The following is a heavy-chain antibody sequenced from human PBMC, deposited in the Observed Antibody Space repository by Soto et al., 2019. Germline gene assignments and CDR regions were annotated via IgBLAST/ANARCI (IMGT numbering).Heavy chain of an antibody. CDR3: ARTSYGSSSTYDV. CDR1: GFSLSTSGMC. V-gene: IGHV2-70*01. CDR2: IDWDADT. J-gene: IGHJ1*01. D-gene: IGHD6-6*01. Sequence: SGPTLVNPTQTLTLTCTFSGFSLSTSGMCVSWIRQPPGKALEWLGIIDWDADTYYNTSLKTRLTISRDTSKNQVVLTMTNMDPVDTATYFCARTSYGSSSTYDVWGQGTLVTVSS.